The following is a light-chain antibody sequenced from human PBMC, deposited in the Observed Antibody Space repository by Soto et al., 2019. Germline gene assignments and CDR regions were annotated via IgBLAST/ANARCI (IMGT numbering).Light chain of an antibody. CDR3: CSLTTSHTYV. J-gene: IGLJ1*01. V-gene: IGLV2-14*01. CDR1: SSDIGAYNY. Sequence: QSVLTQPASVSGSPGQSITISCTGTSSDIGAYNYVSWYQQHPGKAPKLLIYEVTNRPSGVSNRYSGSKSGNSASLTISGLQADDEADYYCCSLTTSHTYVFGSGTKLTVL. CDR2: EVT.